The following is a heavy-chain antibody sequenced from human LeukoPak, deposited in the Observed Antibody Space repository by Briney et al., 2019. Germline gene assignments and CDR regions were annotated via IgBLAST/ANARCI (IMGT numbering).Heavy chain of an antibody. J-gene: IGHJ4*02. CDR1: GHTFTSYG. CDR2: ISAYNGNT. D-gene: IGHD3-22*01. Sequence: ASVKVSCKASGHTFTSYGISWVRQAPGQGLEWMGWISAYNGNTNYAQKLQGRVTMTTDTSTSTAYMELRSLRSDDTAVYYCARAGSGYHTGVFDYWGQGTLVTVSS. V-gene: IGHV1-18*01. CDR3: ARAGSGYHTGVFDY.